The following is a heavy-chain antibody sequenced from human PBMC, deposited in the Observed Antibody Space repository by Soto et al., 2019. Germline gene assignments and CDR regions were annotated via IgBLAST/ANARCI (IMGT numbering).Heavy chain of an antibody. J-gene: IGHJ3*02. V-gene: IGHV1-3*01. CDR1: GYTFTSYA. D-gene: IGHD4-17*01. Sequence: ASVKVSCKAFGYTFTSYAMHWVRQAPGQRLEWMGWINAGNGNTKYSQKFQGRVTITRDTSASTAYMELSSLRSEDTAVYYCATESTVTTYAYDIWGQGTMVTVS. CDR2: INAGNGNT. CDR3: ATESTVTTYAYDI.